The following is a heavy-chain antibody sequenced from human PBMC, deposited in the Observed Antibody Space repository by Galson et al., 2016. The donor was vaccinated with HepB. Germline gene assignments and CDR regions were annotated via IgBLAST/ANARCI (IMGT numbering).Heavy chain of an antibody. CDR2: ISCYSGNT. D-gene: IGHD3-10*01. V-gene: IGHV1-18*04. CDR3: ARDHGDFYGTGRNGFDF. CDR1: GYTFRDYA. Sequence: SVKVSCKASGYTFRDYAISWVRQAPGQGLEWVGRISCYSGNTNYAHKYKDRVTMTTDRSTSTAYMELRSLSSDDTAVYYCARDHGDFYGTGRNGFDFWGQGTMVAVSS. J-gene: IGHJ3*01.